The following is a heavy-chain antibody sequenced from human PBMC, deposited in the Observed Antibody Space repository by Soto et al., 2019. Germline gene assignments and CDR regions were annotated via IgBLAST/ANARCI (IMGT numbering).Heavy chain of an antibody. V-gene: IGHV4-59*01. D-gene: IGHD3-22*01. CDR1: GGSISSYY. Sequence: PSETLSLTCTVSGGSISSYYWSWIRQPPGKGLEWIGYIYYSGSTNCNPSLKSRVTISVDTSKNQFSLKLSSVTAADTAVYYCARLTYYYDSSGLDAFDIWGQGTMVTVSS. CDR2: IYYSGST. J-gene: IGHJ3*02. CDR3: ARLTYYYDSSGLDAFDI.